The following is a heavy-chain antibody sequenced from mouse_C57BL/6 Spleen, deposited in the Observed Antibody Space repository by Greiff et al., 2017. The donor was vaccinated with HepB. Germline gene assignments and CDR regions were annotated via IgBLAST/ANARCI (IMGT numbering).Heavy chain of an antibody. CDR2: ISDGGSYT. CDR1: GFTFSSYA. Sequence: EVNVVESGGGLVKPGGSLKLSCAASGFTFSSYAMSWVRQTPEKRLEWVATISDGGSYTYYPDNVKGRFTISRDNAKNNLYLQMSHLKSEDTAMYYCARDPLPDYDVDYWGQGTSVTVSS. D-gene: IGHD2-4*01. V-gene: IGHV5-4*01. CDR3: ARDPLPDYDVDY. J-gene: IGHJ4*01.